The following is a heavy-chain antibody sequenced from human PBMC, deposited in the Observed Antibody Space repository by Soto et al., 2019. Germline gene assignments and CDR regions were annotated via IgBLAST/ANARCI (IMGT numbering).Heavy chain of an antibody. Sequence: EVQLVESGGGLIQPGGSLRLPCEPSGFTVSSNYMSWVRKAPGKGLVWVSVIYSDGSTHYADSVKGRFTISRDNSKKTLYLQMNSLRAEDTAVYYCARNYYDSGGGFDYWGQGTLVTVSS. CDR2: IYSDGST. CDR3: ARNYYDSGGGFDY. V-gene: IGHV3-53*01. D-gene: IGHD3-22*01. J-gene: IGHJ4*02. CDR1: GFTVSSNY.